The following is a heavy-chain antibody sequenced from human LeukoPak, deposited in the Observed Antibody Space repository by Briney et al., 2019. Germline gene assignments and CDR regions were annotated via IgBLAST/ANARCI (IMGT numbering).Heavy chain of an antibody. J-gene: IGHJ5*02. CDR2: IGAYNGNT. CDR3: ARDDIGYCSSTSCPNRPNWFDP. Sequence: ASVKVSCKASGYTFTSYGISWVRQAPGQGLEWMGWIGAYNGNTNYAQKLQGRVTMTTDTSTSTAYMELRSLRSDDTAVYYCARDDIGYCSSTSCPNRPNWFDPWGQGTLVTVSS. V-gene: IGHV1-18*01. D-gene: IGHD2-2*01. CDR1: GYTFTSYG.